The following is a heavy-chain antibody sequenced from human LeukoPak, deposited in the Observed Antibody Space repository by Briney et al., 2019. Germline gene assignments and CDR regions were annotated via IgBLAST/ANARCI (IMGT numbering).Heavy chain of an antibody. CDR2: IIPIFGTA. D-gene: IGHD2-21*02. V-gene: IGHV1-69*13. CDR3: ATPQFVVVTANDAFDI. CDR1: GGTFSSYA. J-gene: IGHJ3*02. Sequence: SVKVSCKASGGTFSSYAISWVRQAPGQGLEWMGGIIPIFGTANYAQKFQGRVTITADESTSTAYMELSSLRSEDTAVYYCATPQFVVVTANDAFDIWGQGTMVTVSS.